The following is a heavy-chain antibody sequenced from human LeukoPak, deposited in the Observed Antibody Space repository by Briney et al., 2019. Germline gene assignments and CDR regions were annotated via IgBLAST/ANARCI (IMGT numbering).Heavy chain of an antibody. V-gene: IGHV2-5*02. CDR1: GFSLSTSGVG. CDR3: AHSGIGAFDI. J-gene: IGHJ3*02. D-gene: IGHD3-10*01. CDR2: IYWDHDK. Sequence: SGPTLANPTQTLTLTCTFSGFSLSTSGVGVCWIRQPPGKALGWLALIYWDHDKRYSSSLKSRLTITKDTSKNQVVLTLTNMDPVDTATYYCAHSGIGAFDIWGQGTMVTVSS.